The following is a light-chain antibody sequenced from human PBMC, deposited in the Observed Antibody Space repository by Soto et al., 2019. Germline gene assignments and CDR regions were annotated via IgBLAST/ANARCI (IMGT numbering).Light chain of an antibody. V-gene: IGLV1-40*01. CDR2: GNS. J-gene: IGLJ3*02. Sequence: QSVLTQPPSVSGAPGQRVTISCTGSSSNIGAGYDVHWYQQLPGTAPKLLIYGNSNRPSGVPDRFSGSKSGTSASLAITGXQAEDEADYYCQSYDSSLSGWVFGGGTKVTVL. CDR3: QSYDSSLSGWV. CDR1: SSNIGAGYD.